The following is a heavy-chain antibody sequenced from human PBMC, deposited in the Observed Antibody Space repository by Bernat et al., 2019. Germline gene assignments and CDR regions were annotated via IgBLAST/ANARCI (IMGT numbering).Heavy chain of an antibody. CDR1: GFTFSSYA. CDR3: ASTSAIAARESTNYYLWTD. V-gene: IGHV3-30*01. CDR2: ISYDGSNK. D-gene: IGHD6-6*01. J-gene: IGHJ6*04. Sequence: QVQLVESGGGVVQPGRSLRLSCAASGFTFSSYAMHWVRQAPGKGLEWVAVISYDGSNKYYADSVKGRFTISRDNSKNTLYLQMNSLRAEDTAVYYCASTSAIAARESTNYYLWTDWGKGTTVTVSS.